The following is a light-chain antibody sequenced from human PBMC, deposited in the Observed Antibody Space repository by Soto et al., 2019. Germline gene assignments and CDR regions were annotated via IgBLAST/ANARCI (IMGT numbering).Light chain of an antibody. V-gene: IGKV3-11*01. CDR1: QSVSSD. J-gene: IGKJ4*01. CDR2: DAS. Sequence: EIVMTQAPATLSVSPGERTTLSCRASQSVSSDLAWYHQKPGQAPRLXXYDASNRATGIPARFSGSGSGTDFTLPISSLEPEDFAVYYCQQRSNWQGATFGGGTKVDIK. CDR3: QQRSNWQGAT.